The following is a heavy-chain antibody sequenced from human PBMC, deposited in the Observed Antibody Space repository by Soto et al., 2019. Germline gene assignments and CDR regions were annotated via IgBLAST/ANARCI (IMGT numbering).Heavy chain of an antibody. CDR1: GGTFSSYT. V-gene: IGHV1-69*08. CDR3: ARDTSGYAYFDY. Sequence: QVQLVQSGAEVKKPGSSVKVSCKASGGTFSSYTISWVRQAPGQGLEWIGRIIPILGIANYAQKFQGRVTITADKSTSTAYMELSSLRSEDTAVYYCARDTSGYAYFDYWGQGTLVTVSS. CDR2: IIPILGIA. J-gene: IGHJ4*02. D-gene: IGHD5-12*01.